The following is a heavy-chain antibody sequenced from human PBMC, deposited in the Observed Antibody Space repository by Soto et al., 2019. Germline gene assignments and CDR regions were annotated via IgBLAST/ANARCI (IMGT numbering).Heavy chain of an antibody. CDR3: GRGRGDSNAWCSYYSSMDG. CDR1: GGSFSNYY. D-gene: IGHD6-19*01. J-gene: IGHJ6*02. CDR2: INHNGST. Sequence: PSETLSLTCAISGGSFSNYYWNWIRQPPGKGLVWMGNINHNGSTNYSPSLKSRLTISVDTSKNQFSLKLIAVTAADTAVYFCGRGRGDSNAWCSYYSSMDGWGQGTMVTVSS. V-gene: IGHV4-34*01.